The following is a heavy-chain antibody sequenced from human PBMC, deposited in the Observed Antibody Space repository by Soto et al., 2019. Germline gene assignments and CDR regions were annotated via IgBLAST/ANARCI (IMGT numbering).Heavy chain of an antibody. CDR2: IKSDGSGT. J-gene: IGHJ4*02. V-gene: IGHV3-74*01. D-gene: IGHD3-22*01. CDR3: ARGDGDYYDGNGYLGRH. CDR1: GFTFSSYW. Sequence: EVQLVESGGGSVQPGGSLRLSCAASGFTFSSYWMHWVRQATGKGLVWVSRIKSDGSGTYYADSVKGRLTISRDNAKNTLYLQINSLRAEDTAVYYCARGDGDYYDGNGYLGRHWGQGTLVTVS.